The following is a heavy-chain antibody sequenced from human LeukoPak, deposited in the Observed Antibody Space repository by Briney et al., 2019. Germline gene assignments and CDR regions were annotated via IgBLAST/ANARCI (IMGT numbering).Heavy chain of an antibody. Sequence: PSETLSLTCTVSGGSISSSSYYWGWIRQPPGKGLEWIGSIYHSGSTYYNPSLNSRVTISVDTSKNQFSLKLSSVTAADTAVYYCARGVARSSKFHFSYYFDYWGQGTLVTVSS. CDR2: IYHSGST. CDR3: ARGVARSSKFHFSYYFDY. CDR1: GGSISSSSYY. V-gene: IGHV4-39*07. D-gene: IGHD6-6*01. J-gene: IGHJ4*02.